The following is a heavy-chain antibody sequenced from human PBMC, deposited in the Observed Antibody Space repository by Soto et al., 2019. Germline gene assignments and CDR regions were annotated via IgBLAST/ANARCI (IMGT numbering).Heavy chain of an antibody. CDR3: AKDWMATEANFDY. CDR2: ISGSGGST. D-gene: IGHD5-12*01. CDR1: GFTFSSYA. J-gene: IGHJ4*02. Sequence: GGSLRLSCAASGFTFSSYAMSWVRRSPGKGLEWVSAISGSGGSTYYADSVKGRFTISRDNSKNTLYLQMNSLRAEDTAVYYCAKDWMATEANFDYWGQGTLVTVSS. V-gene: IGHV3-23*01.